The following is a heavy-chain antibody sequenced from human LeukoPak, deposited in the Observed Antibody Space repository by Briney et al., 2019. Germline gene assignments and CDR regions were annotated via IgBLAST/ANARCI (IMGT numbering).Heavy chain of an antibody. J-gene: IGHJ4*02. CDR3: ARASTYYDIESPFDY. V-gene: IGHV5-51*01. CDR2: IYPGDSDT. CDR1: GYSFTSYW. D-gene: IGHD3-9*01. Sequence: GESLKISCKGSGYSFTSYWIGWVRQMPGKGLEWMGIIYPGDSDTRYSPSFQGQVTISADKSISTAYLQWSSLKASDTAMYYCARASTYYDIESPFDYWGQGTLVTVSS.